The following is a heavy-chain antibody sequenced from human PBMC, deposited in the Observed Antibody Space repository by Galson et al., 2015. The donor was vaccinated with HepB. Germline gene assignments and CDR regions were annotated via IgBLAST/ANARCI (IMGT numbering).Heavy chain of an antibody. CDR3: ARGTHGVGATVYILDY. Sequence: SVKVSCKASGYTFTSYYMHWVRQAPGQGLEWMGIINPSGSSTAYAQNFQGRVTMTRDTSTSTVYMELSSLTSEDTAVYYCARGTHGVGATVYILDYWGQGTLVTVSS. J-gene: IGHJ4*02. CDR1: GYTFTSYY. D-gene: IGHD1-26*01. CDR2: INPSGSST. V-gene: IGHV1-46*01.